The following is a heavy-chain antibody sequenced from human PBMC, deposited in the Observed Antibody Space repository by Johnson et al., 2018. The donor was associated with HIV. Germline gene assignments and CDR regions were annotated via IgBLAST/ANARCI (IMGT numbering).Heavy chain of an antibody. J-gene: IGHJ3*01. CDR2: IKQDGSEK. CDR1: GFIFSTYW. Sequence: EVQLVESGGGLVQPGESLRLSCVASGFIFSTYWMSWVRQAPGKGLEWVANIKQDGSEKYYVDSVKGRFTISRDNAKNSLYLQMNSLRVEDTAVYYCARGYGMVWGQGTMVTVSS. D-gene: IGHD1-1*01. CDR3: ARGYGMV. V-gene: IGHV3-7*01.